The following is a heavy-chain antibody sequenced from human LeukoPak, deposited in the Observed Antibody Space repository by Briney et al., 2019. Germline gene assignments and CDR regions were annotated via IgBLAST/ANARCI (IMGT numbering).Heavy chain of an antibody. CDR1: GGTFSSYA. Sequence: APVKVSCKASGGTFSSYAISWVRQAPGQGLEWMGGIIPIFGTANYAQKFQGRVTITADESTSTAYMELSSLRSEDTAVYYCARLPLVGSSGYYSSWGQGTLVTVSS. CDR3: ARLPLVGSSGYYSS. V-gene: IGHV1-69*13. D-gene: IGHD3-22*01. CDR2: IIPIFGTA. J-gene: IGHJ4*02.